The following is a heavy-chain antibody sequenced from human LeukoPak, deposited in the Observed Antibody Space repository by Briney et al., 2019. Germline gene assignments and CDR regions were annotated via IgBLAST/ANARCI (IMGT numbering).Heavy chain of an antibody. CDR3: GRVVGATSSRVNWFDP. CDR1: GGSISSYY. Sequence: SETLSLTCTVSGGSISSYYWSWIRQPPGKGLEWIGYIYTSGSTNYNPSLKSRVTISVDTSKNQFSLKLSSVTAADTAVYYCGRVVGATSSRVNWFDPWGQGTLVTVSS. CDR2: IYTSGST. D-gene: IGHD1-26*01. V-gene: IGHV4-4*09. J-gene: IGHJ5*02.